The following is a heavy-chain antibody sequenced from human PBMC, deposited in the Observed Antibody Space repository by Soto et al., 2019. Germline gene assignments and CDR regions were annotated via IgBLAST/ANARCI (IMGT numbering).Heavy chain of an antibody. CDR1: GFTFSSYW. V-gene: IGHV3-7*01. D-gene: IGHD3-3*01. CDR3: ARDQYDFWSGYFDY. J-gene: IGHJ4*02. Sequence: GGSLRLSCAASGFTFSSYWMSWVRQAPGKGLEWVANIKQDGSEKYYVDSVKGRFTISRDNAKNSLYLQMNSLRAEDTAVYYCARDQYDFWSGYFDYWGQGTLVTVSS. CDR2: IKQDGSEK.